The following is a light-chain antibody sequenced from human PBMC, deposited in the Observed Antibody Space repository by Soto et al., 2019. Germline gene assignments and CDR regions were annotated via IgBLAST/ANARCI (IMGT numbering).Light chain of an antibody. Sequence: EIVLTQSPATLSSFPGDRVTLSCRASQAVNTRLAWYQHKPGQAPRLLIYLASNRAAGVPARFSGSGSGTEFTLTISSLQPDDFATYYCQQYNSYSPPWTFGQGTKVDIK. V-gene: IGKV3D-15*01. J-gene: IGKJ1*01. CDR3: QQYNSYSPPWT. CDR1: QAVNTR. CDR2: LAS.